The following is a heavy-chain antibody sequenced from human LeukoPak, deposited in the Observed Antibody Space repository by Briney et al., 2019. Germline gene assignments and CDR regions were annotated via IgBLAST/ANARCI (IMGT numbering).Heavy chain of an antibody. CDR2: IRRKTSGGTT. CDR1: GFTFGDYE. D-gene: IGHD5-24*01. J-gene: IGHJ4*02. CDR3: TRVFRRDGYNSIDY. Sequence: GRSLRLSCTASGFTFGDYEMIWVRQAPGKGLEWVAFIRRKTSGGTTEYAASVKGRFTISRDDSKSIAYLQMNSLKTEDTAVYYCTRVFRRDGYNSIDYWGQGTPVTVSS. V-gene: IGHV3-49*04.